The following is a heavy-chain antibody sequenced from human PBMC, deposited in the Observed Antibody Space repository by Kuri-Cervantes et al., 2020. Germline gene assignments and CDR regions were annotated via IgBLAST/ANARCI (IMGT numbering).Heavy chain of an antibody. CDR3: ARGLAPARIAAIGWAWFDP. Sequence: SESLSLSCVAPGNSTSSGYYWAWIRQPPGKGLEWVGEINHGGSINYNPSLKSRVTISVNTSKNQFSLKLSSVTAADTAVYYCARGLAPARIAAIGWAWFDPWSQGTLVTVSS. J-gene: IGHJ5*02. CDR2: INHGGSI. V-gene: IGHV4-34*01. CDR1: GNSTSSGYY. D-gene: IGHD6-13*01.